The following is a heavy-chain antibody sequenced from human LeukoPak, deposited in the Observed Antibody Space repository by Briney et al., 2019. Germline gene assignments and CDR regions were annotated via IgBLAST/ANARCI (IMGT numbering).Heavy chain of an antibody. CDR3: ARKTMIVVVNWFGP. V-gene: IGHV4-34*01. CDR1: GGSFSGYY. J-gene: IGHJ5*02. CDR2: INHSGST. D-gene: IGHD3-22*01. Sequence: SETLSLTCAVYGGSFSGYYWSWIRQPPGKGLEWIGEINHSGSTNYNPSLKSRVTISVDTSKNQFSLKLSSVTAADTAVYYCARKTMIVVVNWFGPWGQGTLVTVPS.